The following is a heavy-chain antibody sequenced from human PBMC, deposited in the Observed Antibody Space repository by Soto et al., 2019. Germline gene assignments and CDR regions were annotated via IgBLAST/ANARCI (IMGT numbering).Heavy chain of an antibody. CDR3: SASYGSGYRAFDY. CDR2: VNPIVSMS. J-gene: IGHJ4*02. CDR1: GDTFSFYT. Sequence: QVQLVQSGAEVKKPGSSVKVSCKASGDTFSFYTINWVRQAPGLGLEWMGRVNPIVSMSNYAQKFQGRVTITADQSTNTAYMQLRSLRSEDTAIYYCSASYGSGYRAFDYWGQGALVTVSS. V-gene: IGHV1-69*02. D-gene: IGHD3-10*01.